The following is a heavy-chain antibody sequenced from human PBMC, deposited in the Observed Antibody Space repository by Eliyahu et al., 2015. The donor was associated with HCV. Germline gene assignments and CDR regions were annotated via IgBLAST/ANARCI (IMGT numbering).Heavy chain of an antibody. Sequence: QVQLVESGGGVVQPGRSLRLSCAASGFTFSSYGRHWVRQAPGKGXEWVAVIWYDGSNKYYADSVKGRFTISRDNSKNTLYLQMNSLRAEDTAVYYCARDNKKQWPRQGEGYFQHWGQGTLVTVSS. CDR2: IWYDGSNK. D-gene: IGHD6-19*01. CDR1: GFTFSSYG. V-gene: IGHV3-33*01. J-gene: IGHJ1*01. CDR3: ARDNKKQWPRQGEGYFQH.